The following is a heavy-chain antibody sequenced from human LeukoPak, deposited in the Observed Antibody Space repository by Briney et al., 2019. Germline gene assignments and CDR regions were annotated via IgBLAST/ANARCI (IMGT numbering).Heavy chain of an antibody. CDR3: ARASSGWAVDLYYFAY. J-gene: IGHJ4*02. D-gene: IGHD6-19*01. Sequence: GGSLRLSCAASEFTFSSFSMNWVRQAPGKGLEWVSSISSSGSYIYQADSVKGRFTISRDNAKNSLYLQMNSLRAEDTAVYYCARASSGWAVDLYYFAYCGRGSLVTVSS. CDR2: ISSSGSYI. V-gene: IGHV3-21*01. CDR1: EFTFSSFS.